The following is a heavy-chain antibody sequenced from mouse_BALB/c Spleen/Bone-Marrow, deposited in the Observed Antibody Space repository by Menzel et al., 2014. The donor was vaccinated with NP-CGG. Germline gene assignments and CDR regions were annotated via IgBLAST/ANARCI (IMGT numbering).Heavy chain of an antibody. V-gene: IGHV4-1*02. D-gene: IGHD3-3*01. CDR2: INPDSRTI. J-gene: IGHJ4*01. CDR1: GLDFSRYW. CDR3: ARRDYYYGMDY. Sequence: EVKLQESGGGLVQPGGSLKLSCAASGLDFSRYWMSWVRQAPGKGLEWIGEINPDSRTINSTPSLKDKFIISRDKGKNTLYLKMSKVRSEDTALYYCARRDYYYGMDYWGQGTSVTVSS.